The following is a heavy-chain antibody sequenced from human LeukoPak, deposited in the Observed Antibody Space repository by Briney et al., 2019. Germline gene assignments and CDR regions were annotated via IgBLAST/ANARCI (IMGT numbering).Heavy chain of an antibody. V-gene: IGHV4-4*07. Sequence: SETLSLTCAVYGGSFSDYYWSWIRQPAGKGLEWIGRIYTSGSTTYNPSLKSRVTMSVDTSKSQFSLNLSSVTAADTAVYYCARDTGYFDYWGQGTLVTVSS. CDR2: IYTSGST. CDR3: ARDTGYFDY. J-gene: IGHJ4*02. CDR1: GGSFSDYY. D-gene: IGHD2-15*01.